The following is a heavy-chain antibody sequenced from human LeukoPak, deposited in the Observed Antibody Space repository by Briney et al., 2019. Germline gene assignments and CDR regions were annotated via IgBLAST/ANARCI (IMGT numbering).Heavy chain of an antibody. D-gene: IGHD3-22*01. CDR3: ARDLPYYEKRLPKNWYFDL. CDR2: ISSSGRAYI. Sequence: GGSLRLSCAAAGFTFSDYYMSWIRQAAGKGLEWVSYISSSGRAYIYYADSVKGRFTISRDNAKNSLYLQMNSLRAEDTAVYYCARDLPYYEKRLPKNWYFDLWGRGTLVTVSS. J-gene: IGHJ2*01. V-gene: IGHV3-11*01. CDR1: GFTFSDYY.